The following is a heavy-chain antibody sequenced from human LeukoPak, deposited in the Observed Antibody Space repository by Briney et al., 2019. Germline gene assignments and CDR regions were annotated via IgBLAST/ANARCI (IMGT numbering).Heavy chain of an antibody. CDR3: ARDESYGSGSISQGFDY. CDR1: GFTFSSYG. D-gene: IGHD3-10*01. CDR2: IWYDGSNK. J-gene: IGHJ4*02. V-gene: IGHV3-33*01. Sequence: PGRSLRLSCAASGFTFSSYGMHWVRQASGKGLEWVAVIWYDGSNKYYADSVKGRFTISRDNSKNTLYLQMNSLRAEDTAVYYCARDESYGSGSISQGFDYWGQGTPVTVSS.